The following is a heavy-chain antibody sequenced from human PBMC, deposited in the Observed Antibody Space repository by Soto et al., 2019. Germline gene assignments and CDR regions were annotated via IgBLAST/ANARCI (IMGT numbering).Heavy chain of an antibody. Sequence: SETLSLTCTVSGGSISSGDYYWRWIRQPRGKGLGWIGYIYYSGSTYYNPSLKSRVTTSVDTSKNQFSLKLSSVTAADTAVYYCARLLWFGEPNHFDYWGQGTLVTVSS. CDR1: GGSISSGDYY. CDR2: IYYSGST. V-gene: IGHV4-30-4*01. D-gene: IGHD3-10*01. CDR3: ARLLWFGEPNHFDY. J-gene: IGHJ4*02.